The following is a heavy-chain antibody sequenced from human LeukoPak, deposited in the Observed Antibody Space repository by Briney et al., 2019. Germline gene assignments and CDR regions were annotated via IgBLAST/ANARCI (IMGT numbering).Heavy chain of an antibody. V-gene: IGHV3-48*04. J-gene: IGHJ4*02. D-gene: IGHD3-22*01. Sequence: PSGGSLRLSCAASGFTFSIYNMNWVRQAPGKGLEWVSYISSSGSTIYYADSVKGRFTISRDNAKNSLYLQMNRLRAEDTAVYYCAGQEAYEKYFDYWGQGTLVTVSS. CDR1: GFTFSIYN. CDR2: ISSSGSTI. CDR3: AGQEAYEKYFDY.